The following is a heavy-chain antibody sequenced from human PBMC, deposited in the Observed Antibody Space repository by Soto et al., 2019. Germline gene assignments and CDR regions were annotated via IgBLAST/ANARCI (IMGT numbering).Heavy chain of an antibody. CDR1: GFSLRTTGVG. D-gene: IGHD3-16*01. J-gene: IGHJ4*02. CDR3: AHTWGLPFDY. V-gene: IGHV2-5*02. CDR2: IYWDDDK. Sequence: QITLKESGPTLVKPTQTLTLTCTYSGFSLRTTGVGVGWIRQPPGKALEWLGIIYWDDDKRYSPSLKSRLTLTSDISKSQVVLTMTNMGPVDTATSICAHTWGLPFDYWGPGNLVIVSS.